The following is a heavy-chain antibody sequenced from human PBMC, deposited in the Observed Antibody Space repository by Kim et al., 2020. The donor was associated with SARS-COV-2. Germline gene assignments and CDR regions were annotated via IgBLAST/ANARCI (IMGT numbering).Heavy chain of an antibody. CDR3: ARVLVTPEDCWSGSGGRPKYFDY. V-gene: IGHV4-31*03. Sequence: SETLSLTCTVSGGSIISGGYYWSWIRQHPGKGLEWIGCINYLGTTYHNPSLKSRVRISVDRSTNQFSLRLSSVTAADTAVYYCARVLVTPEDCWSGSGGRPKYFDYWGQGTLVTVSS. CDR2: INYLGTT. J-gene: IGHJ4*02. CDR1: GGSIISGGYY. D-gene: IGHD3-3*01.